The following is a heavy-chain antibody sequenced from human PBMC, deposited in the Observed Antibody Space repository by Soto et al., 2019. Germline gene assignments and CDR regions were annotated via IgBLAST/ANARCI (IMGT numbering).Heavy chain of an antibody. V-gene: IGHV1-18*04. J-gene: IGHJ5*02. CDR1: GYTFTNYG. D-gene: IGHD4-17*01. CDR3: AREATVTTPHVGYWFYP. CDR2: ISAYNGNT. Sequence: QVQLVQSGAEVKKPGASVKVSCKASGYTFTNYGISWVRQAPGQGLDWMGWISAYNGNTNYAQKLQGRVTMTTDTSTITAYMELRSLRSDDTAVYYCAREATVTTPHVGYWFYPWGQGTLVTVSS.